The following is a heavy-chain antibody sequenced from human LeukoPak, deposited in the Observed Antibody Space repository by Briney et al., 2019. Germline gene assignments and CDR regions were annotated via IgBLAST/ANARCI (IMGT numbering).Heavy chain of an antibody. CDR2: ISDSGGNT. V-gene: IGHV3-23*01. J-gene: IGHJ4*02. Sequence: GGSLRLSCAASGFTFSNYAVGWVRQAPGKGLEWVSTISDSGGNTYHADSVKGRFTISRDNSKNTVYLQMNSLRAEDTAVYYCTKGNTGSFYSASDYWGQGTLVTVSS. CDR1: GFTFSNYA. D-gene: IGHD2-15*01. CDR3: TKGNTGSFYSASDY.